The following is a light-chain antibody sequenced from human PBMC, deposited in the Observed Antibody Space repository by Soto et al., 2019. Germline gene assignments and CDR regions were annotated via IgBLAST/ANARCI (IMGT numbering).Light chain of an antibody. CDR2: DAS. V-gene: IGKV1-5*01. Sequence: DIQMTQSPSTLSASVGDTVNITCRASESISSWLAWHQQKPGKAPKLLIYDASTLESGVPSRFRGGGSGTEFPLTISSLQPDDFATYYCQQYSNSGTFGHGTQVEIK. CDR3: QQYSNSGT. J-gene: IGKJ1*01. CDR1: ESISSW.